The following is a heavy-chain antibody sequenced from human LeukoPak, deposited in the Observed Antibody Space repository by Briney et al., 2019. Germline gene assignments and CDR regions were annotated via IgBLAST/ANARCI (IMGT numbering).Heavy chain of an antibody. J-gene: IGHJ4*02. V-gene: IGHV3-48*01. CDR1: GFTFSSYS. D-gene: IGHD1-26*01. CDR3: ARDQGVVGATKGTFDY. Sequence: GGSLRLSCAASGFTFSSYSMNRVRQAPGKGLEWVSYISSSSSTIYYADSVKGRFTISRDNAKNSLYLQMNSLRAEDTAVYYCARDQGVVGATKGTFDYWGQGTLVTVSS. CDR2: ISSSSSTI.